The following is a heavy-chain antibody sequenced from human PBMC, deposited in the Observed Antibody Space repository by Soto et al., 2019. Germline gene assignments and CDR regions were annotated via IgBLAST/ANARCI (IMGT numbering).Heavy chain of an antibody. J-gene: IGHJ4*02. CDR3: SRDSPPPGH. V-gene: IGHV1-18*01. CDR2: ISAYNGNT. CDR1: GYTFASYA. Sequence: QVQLVQSGAEVKKPGASVKVSCKASGYTFASYAISWMRQAPGQGLEWMGWISAYNGNTNYAQKLQGRVPIATDPSTGTAYIEPRSLRSYDTAVEFWSRDSPPPGHWGQGTLVTVSS.